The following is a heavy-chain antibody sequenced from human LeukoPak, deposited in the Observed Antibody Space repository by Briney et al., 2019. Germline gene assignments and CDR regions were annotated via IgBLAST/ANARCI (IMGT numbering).Heavy chain of an antibody. J-gene: IGHJ4*02. CDR1: GFTVSSNY. Sequence: GGSLRLSCAASGFTVSSNYMSWVRQAPGKGLEWVSVIYSGGSTYYADSVKGRFTISRDNSKNTLYLQMNSLRAEDTAVYYCARVRDTAMVHFDYWGQGTLVTVSS. CDR3: ARVRDTAMVHFDY. CDR2: IYSGGST. V-gene: IGHV3-66*01. D-gene: IGHD5-18*01.